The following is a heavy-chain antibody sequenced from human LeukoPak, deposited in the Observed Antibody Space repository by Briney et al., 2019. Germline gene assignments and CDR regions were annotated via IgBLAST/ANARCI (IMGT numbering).Heavy chain of an antibody. D-gene: IGHD3-9*01. V-gene: IGHV3-21*01. Sequence: GGSLRLSCAASGFTFSSYSMNWVRQAPGKGLEWVSSISSSSYIYYADSVKGRFTISRDNSKNTLYLQMNSLRAEDTAVYYCARSYDILTGPDYWGQGTLVTVSS. CDR3: ARSYDILTGPDY. CDR2: ISSSSYI. J-gene: IGHJ4*02. CDR1: GFTFSSYS.